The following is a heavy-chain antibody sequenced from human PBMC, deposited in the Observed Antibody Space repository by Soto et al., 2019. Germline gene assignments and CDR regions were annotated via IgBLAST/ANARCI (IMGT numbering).Heavy chain of an antibody. D-gene: IGHD4-17*01. CDR1: GYTFTSYG. CDR3: AKTAHPTVTSDYYYYMDV. CDR2: ISAYNGNT. J-gene: IGHJ6*03. V-gene: IGHV1-18*01. Sequence: GASVKVSCTASGYTFTSYGISWVRQAPRQGLEWMGWISAYNGNTNYAQKLQGRVTMTTDTSTSTAYMELRSLRSDDTAVYYCAKTAHPTVTSDYYYYMDVWGKGTTVTVSS.